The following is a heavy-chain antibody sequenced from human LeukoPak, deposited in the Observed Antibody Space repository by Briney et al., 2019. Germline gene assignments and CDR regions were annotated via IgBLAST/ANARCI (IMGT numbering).Heavy chain of an antibody. Sequence: SVKVSCKASGGTFSSYAISWVRQAPGQGLEWMGGIIPIFGTANYAQKFQGRVTITTDESTSTAYMELSSLRSEDMAAYYCASSYGDYVNFDYWGQGTLVTVSS. V-gene: IGHV1-69*05. CDR1: GGTFSSYA. J-gene: IGHJ4*02. CDR3: ASSYGDYVNFDY. CDR2: IIPIFGTA. D-gene: IGHD4-17*01.